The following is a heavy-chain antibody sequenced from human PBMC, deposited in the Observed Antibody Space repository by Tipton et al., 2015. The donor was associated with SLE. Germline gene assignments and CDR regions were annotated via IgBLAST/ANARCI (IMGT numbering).Heavy chain of an antibody. V-gene: IGHV4-59*08. J-gene: IGHJ4*02. Sequence: TLSLTCTVSGGSIRGYYWSWIRQPPGKGLEWIGYIYYSGSTNYNPSLKSRVTTSVDTSKNQFSLKLSSVTAADTAVYYCARRLTRYSGYDYFDYWGQGTLVTVSS. CDR2: IYYSGST. CDR3: ARRLTRYSGYDYFDY. D-gene: IGHD5-12*01. CDR1: GGSIRGYY.